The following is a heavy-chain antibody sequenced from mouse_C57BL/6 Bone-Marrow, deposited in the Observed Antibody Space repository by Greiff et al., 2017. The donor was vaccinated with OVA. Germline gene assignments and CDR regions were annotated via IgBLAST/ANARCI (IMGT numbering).Heavy chain of an antibody. CDR3: ARRLYYGYGGFAY. V-gene: IGHV1-53*01. D-gene: IGHD2-2*01. CDR2: INPSNGGT. CDR1: GYTFTSYW. J-gene: IGHJ3*01. Sequence: QVQLQQPGTELVKPGASVKLSCKASGYTFTSYWLHWVKQRPGQGLEWIGNINPSNGGTNYNEKFQCKATLTVDKSSSTAYMQLSSLTSEDSAVYYCARRLYYGYGGFAYWGQGTLVTVSA.